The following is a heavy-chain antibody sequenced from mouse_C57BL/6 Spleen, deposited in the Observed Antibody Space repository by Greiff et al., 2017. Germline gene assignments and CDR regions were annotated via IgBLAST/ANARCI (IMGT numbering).Heavy chain of an antibody. Sequence: VQLQQSGAELVKPGASVKLSCKASGYTFTSYWMQWVKQRPGQGLEWIGEIDPSDSYTNYNQKFKGKATLTVDTSSSTAYMQLSSLTSEDSAVYYCASSNYNEDWGQGTTLTVSS. CDR1: GYTFTSYW. CDR2: IDPSDSYT. V-gene: IGHV1-50*01. D-gene: IGHD2-5*01. J-gene: IGHJ2*01. CDR3: ASSNYNED.